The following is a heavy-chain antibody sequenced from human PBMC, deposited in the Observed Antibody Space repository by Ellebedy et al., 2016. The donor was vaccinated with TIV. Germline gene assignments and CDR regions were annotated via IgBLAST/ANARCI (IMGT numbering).Heavy chain of an antibody. CDR3: AKIEGFGEFDP. Sequence: PGGSLRLSCAASGFIFSNYGMHWVRPAPGKGLEWVALIRYDGSNKKYADSVKGRFPISRDNAKNTLYLQMNSLRAEDTAMYYCAKIEGFGEFDPWGQGTLVTVSS. J-gene: IGHJ5*02. V-gene: IGHV3-30*02. CDR1: GFIFSNYG. D-gene: IGHD3-10*01. CDR2: IRYDGSNK.